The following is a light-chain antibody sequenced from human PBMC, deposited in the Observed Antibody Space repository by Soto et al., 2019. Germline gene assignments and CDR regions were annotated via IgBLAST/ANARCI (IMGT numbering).Light chain of an antibody. J-gene: IGKJ1*01. CDR1: QIVSSSY. Sequence: IVLTQSPGTLSLSPGERATLSCMASQIVSSSYLAWYQQKPGQAPRLLIYGAYSRATGIPDRFSGSGSGTDFTLTISRLEPEDFAVYYCQQYGSSPPTFGQGTQVDIK. CDR3: QQYGSSPPT. CDR2: GAY. V-gene: IGKV3-20*01.